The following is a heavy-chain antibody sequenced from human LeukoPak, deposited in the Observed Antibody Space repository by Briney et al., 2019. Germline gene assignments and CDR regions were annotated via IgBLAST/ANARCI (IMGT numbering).Heavy chain of an antibody. J-gene: IGHJ4*02. Sequence: PSETLSLTCTVSAGSISSHYWSWIRQPPGKGLEWLAYIYYSGSTNYNPSLKSRVTISVDTSMNQFSLKLRSVTAADTAVYFCASLTRSGRMHYWGQGTQVTVSS. CDR2: IYYSGST. CDR3: ASLTRSGRMHY. CDR1: AGSISSHY. D-gene: IGHD2-8*01. V-gene: IGHV4-59*11.